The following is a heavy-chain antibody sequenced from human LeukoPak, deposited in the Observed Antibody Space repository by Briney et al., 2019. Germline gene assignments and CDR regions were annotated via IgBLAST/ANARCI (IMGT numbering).Heavy chain of an antibody. Sequence: KFSETLSLTCTVSGYSISRGYYWGWIRQPPGKGLEWIGSIYHSGSTYYNPSLKSRVTISVDTSKNQFSLKLSSVTAADTAVYYCARDHSSGWYWGQGTLVTVSS. CDR3: ARDHSSGWY. CDR1: GYSISRGYY. V-gene: IGHV4-38-2*02. J-gene: IGHJ4*02. CDR2: IYHSGST. D-gene: IGHD6-19*01.